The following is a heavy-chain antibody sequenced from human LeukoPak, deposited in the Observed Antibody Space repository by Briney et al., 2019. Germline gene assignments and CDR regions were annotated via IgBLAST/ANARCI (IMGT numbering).Heavy chain of an antibody. CDR3: ARDNPIYYDILTGYYAFDP. V-gene: IGHV1-24*01. Sequence: ASVKVSCKVSGYTLTELSIHWVRQAPGKGLQWMVRFDPEDGETIYAQKFQGRATMTRDTSTSTVYMELSRLRSEDTAVYYCARDNPIYYDILTGYYAFDPWGQGSLVTVSS. J-gene: IGHJ5*02. CDR2: FDPEDGET. D-gene: IGHD3-9*01. CDR1: GYTLTELS.